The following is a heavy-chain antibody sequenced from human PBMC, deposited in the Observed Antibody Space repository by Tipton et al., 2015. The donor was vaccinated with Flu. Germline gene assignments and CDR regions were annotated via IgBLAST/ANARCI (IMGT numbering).Heavy chain of an antibody. CDR2: IWFDGTNK. J-gene: IGHJ4*02. CDR3: ARGYDILTDGGGYFDY. Sequence: SGFTFSRYAIHWVRQAPGKGLEWVAIIWFDGTNKYYADSVKGRFTISRDNSKNMLFLQLNSLRAEDTAVYYCARGYDILTDGGGYFDYWGQGTLVTVSS. D-gene: IGHD3-9*01. CDR1: GFTFSRYA. V-gene: IGHV3-33*01.